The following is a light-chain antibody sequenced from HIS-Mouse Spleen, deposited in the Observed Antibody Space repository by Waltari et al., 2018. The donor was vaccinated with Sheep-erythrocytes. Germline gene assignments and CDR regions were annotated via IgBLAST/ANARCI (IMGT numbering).Light chain of an antibody. J-gene: IGLJ3*02. CDR2: DVS. V-gene: IGLV2-11*01. CDR3: CSYAGSSTPWV. Sequence: QSALTQPRSVSGSPGQSVTISCTGTSSDVGGYNYVSWYQQHPGKAPKLMIYDVSKRPSGVPDRFSCSKSGNTASLTISGLQAEDEADYYCCSYAGSSTPWVFGGGTKLTVL. CDR1: SSDVGGYNY.